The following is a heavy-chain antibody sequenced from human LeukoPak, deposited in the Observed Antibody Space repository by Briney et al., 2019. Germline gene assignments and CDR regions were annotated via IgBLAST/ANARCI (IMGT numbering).Heavy chain of an antibody. CDR1: GFTFTSYA. D-gene: IGHD5-18*01. J-gene: IGHJ4*02. Sequence: GGSLRLSCAASGFTFTSYAMSWVRQAPKKGLEWVSVISASGGSTNYADSVKGRFTISRDNSKNTLYLQMNSLRAEDTAVYYCAKDLSYGEYYFDYWGQGTLVTVSS. V-gene: IGHV3-23*01. CDR2: ISASGGST. CDR3: AKDLSYGEYYFDY.